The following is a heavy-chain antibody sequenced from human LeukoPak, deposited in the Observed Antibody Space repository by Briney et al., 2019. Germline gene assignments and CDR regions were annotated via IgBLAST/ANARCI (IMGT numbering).Heavy chain of an antibody. D-gene: IGHD1/OR15-1a*01. CDR1: GFTVSSNC. J-gene: IGHJ6*02. V-gene: IGHV3-53*04. CDR2: IYSGGST. Sequence: GGSLRLSCAASGFTVSSNCMTWVRQAPGKGLERVSIIYSGGSTSYADSVKGRFTISRHNSENTLYLQMNSLRAEDTAVYYCARGRLTTASYYGMDVWGQGTTVTVSS. CDR3: ARGRLTTASYYGMDV.